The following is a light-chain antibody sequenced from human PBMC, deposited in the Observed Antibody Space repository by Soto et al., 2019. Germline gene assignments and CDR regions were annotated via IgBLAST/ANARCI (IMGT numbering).Light chain of an antibody. V-gene: IGKV1-5*01. CDR3: QQYNSYS. Sequence: DIQMTQSPSTLSASVGDRVTITCRASQSISKWLAWSQQKPGKAPKLLIYDASTLESGVPSRFSGSASGTEFTLTISSLQPDDFATYYCQQYNSYSFGQGTKVDIK. J-gene: IGKJ1*01. CDR1: QSISKW. CDR2: DAS.